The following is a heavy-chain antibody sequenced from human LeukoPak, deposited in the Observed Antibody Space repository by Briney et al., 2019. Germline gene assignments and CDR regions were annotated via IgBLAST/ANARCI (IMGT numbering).Heavy chain of an antibody. V-gene: IGHV4-30-2*01. Sequence: SQTLSLTCAVSGGSISSGGYSWSWIRQPPGKGLEWIGYIYHSGSTYYNPSLKSRVTISVDRSKNQFSLKLSSVTAADTAVYYCARHKGYDLLTGFYLFDFWGQGTLVTVSS. CDR3: ARHKGYDLLTGFYLFDF. D-gene: IGHD3-9*01. J-gene: IGHJ4*02. CDR2: IYHSGST. CDR1: GGSISSGGYS.